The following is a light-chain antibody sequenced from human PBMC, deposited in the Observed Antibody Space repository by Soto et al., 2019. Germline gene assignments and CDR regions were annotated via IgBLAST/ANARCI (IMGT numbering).Light chain of an antibody. CDR3: QVWDSSSDHVV. CDR2: DDS. J-gene: IGLJ2*01. V-gene: IGLV3-21*02. CDR1: PIGSKS. Sequence: SYELTQPPSVSVAPGQTARMTWGGNPIGSKSVHWYQQKPGQAPVLVVYDDSDRPSGITERFSGSNSGNTATLTISRVEAGDEADYYCQVWDSSSDHVVFGGGTKLTVL.